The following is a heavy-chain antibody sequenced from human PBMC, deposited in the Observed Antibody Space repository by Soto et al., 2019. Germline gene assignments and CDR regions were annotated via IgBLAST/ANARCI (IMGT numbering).Heavy chain of an antibody. D-gene: IGHD2-15*01. CDR2: ISAYNGNT. CDR3: ARAAPRIVEGDRVWEYYYYGMDV. J-gene: IGHJ6*02. V-gene: IGHV1-18*04. CDR1: GYTFTSYG. Sequence: GASVKVSCKASGYTFTSYGISWVRQAPGQGLEWMGWISAYNGNTNYAQKLQGRVTMATDTSTSTAYTELRSLRSDDTAVYYCARAAPRIVEGDRVWEYYYYGMDVWGQGTTVTVSS.